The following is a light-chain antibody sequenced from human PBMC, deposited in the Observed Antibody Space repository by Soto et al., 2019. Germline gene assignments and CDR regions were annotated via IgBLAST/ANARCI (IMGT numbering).Light chain of an antibody. CDR2: EAS. CDR1: QSVTTY. CDR3: QQNSNLQAT. Sequence: EIVLTQSPATLSLSPGDRATLSCRASQSVTTYITWFQQKPGQPPRLLIYEASTRVTGIPDRISGSGSGTDFSLTSSSLEPEDSAVYCCQQNSNLQATCGQGTKVEIK. J-gene: IGKJ1*01. V-gene: IGKV3-11*01.